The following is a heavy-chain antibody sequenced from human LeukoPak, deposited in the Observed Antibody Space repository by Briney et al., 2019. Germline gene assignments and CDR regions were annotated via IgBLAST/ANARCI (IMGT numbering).Heavy chain of an antibody. CDR3: ARLPQLRHVHGFYY. Sequence: SVKVSCKASGGTFSSYAISWVRQAPGQGLEWMGGIIPIFGTANYAQKFQGRVTITADESTSTAYMELSSLRSEDTAVYYCARLPQLRHVHGFYYWGQGTLVTVSS. J-gene: IGHJ4*02. CDR2: IIPIFGTA. D-gene: IGHD5-18*01. V-gene: IGHV1-69*13. CDR1: GGTFSSYA.